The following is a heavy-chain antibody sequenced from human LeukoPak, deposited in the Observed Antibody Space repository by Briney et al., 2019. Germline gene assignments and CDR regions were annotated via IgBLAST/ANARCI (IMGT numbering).Heavy chain of an antibody. CDR3: ARDPVRDYVWGSYRSFYFDY. CDR2: IKQDGSEK. D-gene: IGHD3-16*02. V-gene: IGHV3-7*01. Sequence: GGSLRLSCAASGFTFRNYWMSWVRQAPGKGLEWVANIKQDGSEKYYVDSVKGRFIISRDNAKNSLYLQMNSLRAEDTAVYYCARDPVRDYVWGSYRSFYFDYWGQGTLVTVSS. J-gene: IGHJ4*02. CDR1: GFTFRNYW.